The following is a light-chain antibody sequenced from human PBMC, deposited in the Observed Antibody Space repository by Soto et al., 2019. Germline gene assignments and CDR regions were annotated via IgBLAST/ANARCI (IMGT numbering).Light chain of an antibody. CDR3: SSFAGSNNLM. CDR1: SSDISDYDF. V-gene: IGLV2-8*01. CDR2: EVT. Sequence: HSALTQPPSPSGSPGQSVTISCTGTSSDISDYDFVSWYQQHPGKAPKLIIYEVTKRPSGVPDRFSGSKSGNTASLTVSGLQAEDEAVYHCSSFAGSNNLMFGGGTKLTVL. J-gene: IGLJ3*02.